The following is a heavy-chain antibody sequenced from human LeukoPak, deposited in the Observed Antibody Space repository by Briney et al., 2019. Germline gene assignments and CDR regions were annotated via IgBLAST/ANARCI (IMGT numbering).Heavy chain of an antibody. CDR3: ARDHTVRGAWDY. CDR1: GGSISSGDYY. Sequence: SQTLSLTCTVSGGSISSGDYYWSWIHQPPGKGLEWIGYIYYSGSTYYNPSLKSRVTISVDTSKNQFSLKLSSVTAADTAVYYCARDHTVRGAWDYWGQGTLVTVSS. V-gene: IGHV4-30-4*01. CDR2: IYYSGST. J-gene: IGHJ4*02. D-gene: IGHD4-17*01.